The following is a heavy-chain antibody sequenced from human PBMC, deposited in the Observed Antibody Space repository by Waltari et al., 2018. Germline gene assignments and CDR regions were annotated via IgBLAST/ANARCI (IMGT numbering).Heavy chain of an antibody. CDR1: MTPFSGYH. CDR2: SNPNTGGA. V-gene: IGHV1-2*06. CDR3: ARVDGSGWSPFDP. Sequence: QVQLVQSGAEVKEPGASVTVSCKTSMTPFSGYHMHWVRQTPGQGLEWMGRSNPNTGGANYAQKFQGRVTMTRDTSISTFYLEVTSLTSDDTAVYYCARVDGSGWSPFDPWGQGTLVTVSS. J-gene: IGHJ5*02. D-gene: IGHD3-22*01.